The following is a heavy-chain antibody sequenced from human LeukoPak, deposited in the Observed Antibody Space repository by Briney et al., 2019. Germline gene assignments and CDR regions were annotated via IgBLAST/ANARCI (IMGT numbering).Heavy chain of an antibody. CDR1: GFTFSRNW. CDR3: APPLVYYKGEGYHRGGD. Sequence: GGSLRLSCAASGFTFSRNWMTWVRQAPGKGLEWVANIKEDGNKKNYVDSVKGRFTISRDNAKNSLYLQMNSLRAEDTAMYYCAPPLVYYKGEGYHRGGDWGQGTLVTVSS. D-gene: IGHD3-10*01. J-gene: IGHJ4*02. CDR2: IKEDGNKK. V-gene: IGHV3-7*03.